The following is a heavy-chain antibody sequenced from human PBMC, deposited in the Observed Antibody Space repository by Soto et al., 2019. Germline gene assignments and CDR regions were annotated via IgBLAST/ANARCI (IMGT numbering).Heavy chain of an antibody. J-gene: IGHJ4*02. Sequence: QITLKESGPTLVKPTQTLTLTCTFSGFSLSTSGVGVGWIRQPPGKALEWLALIYWDDDKRYNPSLKSRLTITKDTSKSQVVLIMTNMDPVDTATYFCAHYGSSWYEVDQWGQGTLVTVSS. CDR2: IYWDDDK. CDR1: GFSLSTSGVG. V-gene: IGHV2-5*02. D-gene: IGHD6-13*01. CDR3: AHYGSSWYEVDQ.